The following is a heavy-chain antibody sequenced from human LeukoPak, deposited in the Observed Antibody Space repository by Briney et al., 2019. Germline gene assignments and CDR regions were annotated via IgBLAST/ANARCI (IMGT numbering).Heavy chain of an antibody. CDR2: INHSGST. J-gene: IGHJ5*02. D-gene: IGHD3-16*01. CDR1: GGSFSGYY. Sequence: SETLSLACAVYGGSFSGYYWSWIRQPPGKGLEWIGEINHSGSTNYNPSLKSRVTISVDTSKNQFSLKLSSVTAADTAVYYCARQRRSGYYQYTVNWFDPWGQGTLVTVSS. CDR3: ARQRRSGYYQYTVNWFDP. V-gene: IGHV4-34*01.